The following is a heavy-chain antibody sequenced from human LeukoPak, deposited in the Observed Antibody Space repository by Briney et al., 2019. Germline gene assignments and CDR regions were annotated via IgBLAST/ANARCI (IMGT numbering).Heavy chain of an antibody. Sequence: SETLSLTCAVYGGSFSGYYWSWIRQPPGKGLEWIGEIYHSGSTNYNPSLKSRVTISVDKSKNQFSLKLSSVTAADTAVYYCATYYDSSGYKLDYWGQGTLVTVSS. V-gene: IGHV4-34*01. D-gene: IGHD3-22*01. J-gene: IGHJ4*02. CDR1: GGSFSGYY. CDR3: ATYYDSSGYKLDY. CDR2: IYHSGST.